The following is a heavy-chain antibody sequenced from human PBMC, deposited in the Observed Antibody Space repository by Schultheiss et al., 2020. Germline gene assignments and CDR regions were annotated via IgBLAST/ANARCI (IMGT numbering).Heavy chain of an antibody. J-gene: IGHJ6*02. CDR2: INWNGDRT. CDR1: GFMFDDND. Sequence: GGSLRLSCAASGFMFDDNDMSGVRQAPGKGLVWVSGINWNGDRTGYADSVKGRFTISRDNSQNTLYLQMNSLRAEDTAVYYCAKDGTYYGSGSYYNLYYYYGMDVWGQGTTVTVSS. V-gene: IGHV3-20*04. D-gene: IGHD3-10*01. CDR3: AKDGTYYGSGSYYNLYYYYGMDV.